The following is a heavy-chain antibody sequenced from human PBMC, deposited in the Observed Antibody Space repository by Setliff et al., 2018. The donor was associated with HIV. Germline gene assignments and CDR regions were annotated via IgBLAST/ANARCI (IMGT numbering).Heavy chain of an antibody. CDR1: GGSISGYY. CDR2: INHRGST. Sequence: SETLSLTCTVSGGSISGYYWSWIRQPPGKGLEWIGEINHRGSTNYNPSLKSRVTISVDTSKNQFSLKLSSVTAADTAVYYCARLRAPDGYYMDVWGKGTTVTVSS. V-gene: IGHV4-34*01. J-gene: IGHJ6*03. D-gene: IGHD2-8*01. CDR3: ARLRAPDGYYMDV.